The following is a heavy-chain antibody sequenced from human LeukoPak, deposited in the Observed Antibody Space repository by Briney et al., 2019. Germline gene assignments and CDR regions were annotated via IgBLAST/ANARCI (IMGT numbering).Heavy chain of an antibody. V-gene: IGHV5-51*01. D-gene: IGHD3-3*01. J-gene: IGHJ5*02. CDR1: GYRFTSYW. CDR2: IYPGDSDT. CDR3: ARPFGFLEPEGFDP. Sequence: GESLKISCKGSGYRFTSYWIGWVRQMPGKGLEWMGIIYPGDSDTRYSPSFQGQVTLSPGKSISTADLQCSSLKASDTAMYYCARPFGFLEPEGFDPWGQGTLVTVSS.